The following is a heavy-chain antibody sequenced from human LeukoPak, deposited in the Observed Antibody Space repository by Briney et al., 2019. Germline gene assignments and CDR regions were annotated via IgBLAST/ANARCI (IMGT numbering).Heavy chain of an antibody. V-gene: IGHV4-59*01. J-gene: IGHJ4*02. CDR2: IYYSGTT. Sequence: SETLSLTCTVSGGSISSYYWSWIRQPPGKGLEWIGYIYYSGTTNYNPSLKSRVTISVDTSKNQFSLKLSSVTAADTAVYYCAREAVYDFWSGYYGFDYWGQGTLVTVSS. CDR3: AREAVYDFWSGYYGFDY. D-gene: IGHD3-3*01. CDR1: GGSISSYY.